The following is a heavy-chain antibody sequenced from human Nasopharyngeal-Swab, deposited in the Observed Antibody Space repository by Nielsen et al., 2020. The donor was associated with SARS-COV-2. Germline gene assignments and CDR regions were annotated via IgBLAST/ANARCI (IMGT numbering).Heavy chain of an antibody. Sequence: VRQAPGKGLEWVSSISSSSSYIYYADSVKGRFTISRDNAKNSLCLQMNSLRAEDTAVYYCARERGSSWYYFDYWGQGTLVTVSS. V-gene: IGHV3-21*01. CDR3: ARERGSSWYYFDY. D-gene: IGHD6-13*01. CDR2: ISSSSSYI. J-gene: IGHJ4*02.